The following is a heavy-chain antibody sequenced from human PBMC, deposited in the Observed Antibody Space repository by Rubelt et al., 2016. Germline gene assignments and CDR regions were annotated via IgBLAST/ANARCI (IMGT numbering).Heavy chain of an antibody. J-gene: IGHJ4*02. V-gene: IGHV4-39*07. D-gene: IGHD2-15*01. CDR2: IYYSGST. Sequence: QLQLQESGPGLVKPSETLSLTCTVSGGSISSSSYYWGWIRQPPGKGLEWIGSIYYSGSTYYNPSLNSRFTISLDPAKNQFALKLSSGAAADTAVYYCARAERTIVVVVAATRHFDYWGQGTLVTVSS. CDR3: ARAERTIVVVVAATRHFDY. CDR1: GGSISSSSYY.